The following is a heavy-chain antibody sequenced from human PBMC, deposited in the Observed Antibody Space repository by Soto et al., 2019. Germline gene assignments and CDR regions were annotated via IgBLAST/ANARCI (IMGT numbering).Heavy chain of an antibody. V-gene: IGHV1-18*01. CDR2: ISANNGNT. D-gene: IGHD1-26*01. Sequence: QVQLVQSGAAVKKPRASVKVSCKASGYSFTSYGISWVRQAPGQGLGWMGWISANNGNTSYAQGRVTMTTDTSTSTAYMALRSRRSDDTAVYYWARDRGSYALDYGGQGPLVPVSS. J-gene: IGHJ4*02. CDR1: GYSFTSYG. CDR3: ARDRGSYALDY.